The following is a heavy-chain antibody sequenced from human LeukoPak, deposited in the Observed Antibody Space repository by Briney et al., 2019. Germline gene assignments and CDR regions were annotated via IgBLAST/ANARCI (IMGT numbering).Heavy chain of an antibody. J-gene: IGHJ4*02. V-gene: IGHV3-23*01. CDR2: IFGAGKNTT. CDR1: GFTFSNYA. D-gene: IGHD3-10*01. Sequence: GGSLRLSCEASGFTFSNYAMNWVRQAPGKGLEWVSIIFGAGKNTTYYADSVKGRFTVSRDNSKNTLYLQMTSLRPEDTAIYYCAKRDTMVRGGPCFDYWGRGILVTVSS. CDR3: AKRDTMVRGGPCFDY.